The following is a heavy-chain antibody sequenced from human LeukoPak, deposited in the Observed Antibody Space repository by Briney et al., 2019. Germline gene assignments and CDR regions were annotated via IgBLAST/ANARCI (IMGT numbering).Heavy chain of an antibody. CDR3: ARHQAGTAFDF. V-gene: IGHV4-30-4*01. D-gene: IGHD2-21*02. Sequence: SQTLSLTCTVSGGSISSGSYYWSWIRQPPGKGLEWIGYIYYSGSTYYNPSLKSRVTISVDTSKNQLSLNLPSVTAADTAVYYCARHQAGTAFDFWGQGTLVSVSS. CDR1: GGSISSGSYY. J-gene: IGHJ4*02. CDR2: IYYSGST.